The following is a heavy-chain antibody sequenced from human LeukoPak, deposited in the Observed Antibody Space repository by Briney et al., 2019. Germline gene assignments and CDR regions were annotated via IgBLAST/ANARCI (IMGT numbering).Heavy chain of an antibody. CDR1: GGSISSSSYY. CDR3: ARLPGIAAAKVDY. Sequence: SETLSLTCTVSGGSISSSSYYWGWIRQPPGKGLEWIGSIYYSGSTYYNPSLKSRVTISVDTSKNQFSLKLSSVTAADTAVYYCARLPGIAAAKVDYWGQGTLVTVSS. D-gene: IGHD6-13*01. CDR2: IYYSGST. V-gene: IGHV4-39*01. J-gene: IGHJ4*02.